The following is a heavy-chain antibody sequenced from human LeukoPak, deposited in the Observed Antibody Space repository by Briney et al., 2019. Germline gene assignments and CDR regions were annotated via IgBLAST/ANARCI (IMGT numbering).Heavy chain of an antibody. D-gene: IGHD1-14*01. J-gene: IGHJ4*02. CDR2: IYYSGST. CDR1: GGSISSYY. Sequence: KTSETLSLTCTVSGGSISSYYWSWIRQPPGKGLEWIGYIYYSGSTNYNPSLKSRVTISVDTSKSQFSLKLRSVTAADTAVYYCARDHSGTNHVMDWGQGTLVTVSS. CDR3: ARDHSGTNHVMD. V-gene: IGHV4-59*01.